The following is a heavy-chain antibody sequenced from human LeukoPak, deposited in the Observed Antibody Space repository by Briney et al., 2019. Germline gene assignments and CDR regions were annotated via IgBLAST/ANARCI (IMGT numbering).Heavy chain of an antibody. D-gene: IGHD6-19*01. CDR2: IGDSGGST. Sequence: PAGSPRFYSAAPGFTFANYAMTWVRQAPGKGLEWVSAIGDSGGSTFYADSVRGRFTISRDNSKNTLYLQMNSLRAEDTAMYYCARGNLAGLVYWGQGTLVTVSS. CDR1: GFTFANYA. J-gene: IGHJ4*02. CDR3: ARGNLAGLVY. V-gene: IGHV3-23*01.